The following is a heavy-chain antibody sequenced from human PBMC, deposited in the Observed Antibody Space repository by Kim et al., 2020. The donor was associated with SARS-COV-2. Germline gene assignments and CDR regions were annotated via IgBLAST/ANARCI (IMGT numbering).Heavy chain of an antibody. V-gene: IGHV1-18*01. D-gene: IGHD3-22*01. CDR1: AYTFTSYG. CDR2: ISAYTGNT. Sequence: ASVKVSCKASAYTFTSYGISWVRQAPGQGLEWMGWISAYTGNTNYAQKLQGRVTMTTDTSTSTAYMELRSLRSDDTAVYYCASADTSGTVFGYWGQGTLVTVSS. CDR3: ASADTSGTVFGY. J-gene: IGHJ4*02.